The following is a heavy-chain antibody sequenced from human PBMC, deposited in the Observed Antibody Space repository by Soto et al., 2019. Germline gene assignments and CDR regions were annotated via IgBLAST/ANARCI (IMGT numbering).Heavy chain of an antibody. CDR2: IYYSGST. D-gene: IGHD6-19*01. CDR3: ARVSSGWSLRALYYFDY. J-gene: IGHJ4*02. CDR1: GGSISSYY. V-gene: IGHV4-59*01. Sequence: QVQLQESGPGLVKPSETLSLTCTVSGGSISSYYWSWIRQPPGKGLEWIGYIYYSGSTNYNPSLQSRVTISVDTSKNQFSLKLSSVTAADTAVYYCARVSSGWSLRALYYFDYWGQGTLVTVSS.